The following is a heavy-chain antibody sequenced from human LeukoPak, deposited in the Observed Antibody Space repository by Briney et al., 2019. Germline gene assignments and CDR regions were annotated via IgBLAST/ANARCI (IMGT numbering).Heavy chain of an antibody. CDR1: GFTFSSYG. Sequence: GGSLRLSCAASGFTFSSYGMHWVRQAPGKGLEWVAVISYDGSNKYYADSVKGRFTISRDNSKNTLYLQMNSLRAEDTAVYYCAKALAVAGSGDYWGQGTLSPSPQ. D-gene: IGHD6-19*01. V-gene: IGHV3-30*18. CDR2: ISYDGSNK. J-gene: IGHJ4*02. CDR3: AKALAVAGSGDY.